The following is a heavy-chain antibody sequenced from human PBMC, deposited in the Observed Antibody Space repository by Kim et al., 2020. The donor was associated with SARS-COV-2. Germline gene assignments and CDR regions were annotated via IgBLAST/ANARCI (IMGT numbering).Heavy chain of an antibody. J-gene: IGHJ6*03. CDR2: MWYDGSNK. D-gene: IGHD3-10*01. V-gene: IGHV3-33*08. CDR1: GFTFSSCA. CDR3: ARARGNYYYYMDV. Sequence: GGSLRLSCAASGFTFSSCAIHWVRQAPGKGLEWVAVMWYDGSNKYYADSVKGRFTISRDNSKNTLYLQMNSLRAEDTAVYYCARARGNYYYYMDVWGKGT.